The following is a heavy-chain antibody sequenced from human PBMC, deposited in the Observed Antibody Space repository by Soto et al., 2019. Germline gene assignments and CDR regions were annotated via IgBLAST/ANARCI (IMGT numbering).Heavy chain of an antibody. CDR3: ARGRYGDYVLDAFDI. CDR2: INPSGGST. V-gene: IGHV1-46*01. D-gene: IGHD4-17*01. J-gene: IGHJ3*02. CDR1: GYTFTSYY. Sequence: GASVKVSCKASGYTFTSYYMNWVRQAPGQGLEWMGIINPSGGSTSYAQKLQGRVTMTTDTSTSTAYMELRSLRSDDTVVYYCARGRYGDYVLDAFDIWGQGTMVTVSS.